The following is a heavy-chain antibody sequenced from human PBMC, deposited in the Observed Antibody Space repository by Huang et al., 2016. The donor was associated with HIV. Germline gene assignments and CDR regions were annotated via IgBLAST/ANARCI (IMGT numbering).Heavy chain of an antibody. CDR2: SYYSGST. Sequence: QLQLQESGPGLVKPSETLSLTCTVSGGSIRSDNYYWGWIRQPPGKGLEWIGGSYYSGSTYYNPSRKSRVTITVETSKNQFSLKMRSVTAADTAVYYCARLPGSITMIRGVITDPYWGQGTLVTVSS. D-gene: IGHD3-10*01. CDR1: GGSIRSDNYY. CDR3: ARLPGSITMIRGVITDPY. J-gene: IGHJ4*02. V-gene: IGHV4-39*01.